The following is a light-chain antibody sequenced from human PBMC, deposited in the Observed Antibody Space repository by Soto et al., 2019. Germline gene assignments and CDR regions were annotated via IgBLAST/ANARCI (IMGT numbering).Light chain of an antibody. J-gene: IGKJ4*01. CDR1: QSVSNN. CDR3: QQYIKWPIT. Sequence: TQSPATLSLSPGEGATLSCSVSQSVSNNYLAWYQQKPGQAPRLLIYGASNRATGIPDRFSGSGSGTEFTLTVSSLQSEDFAVYYCQQYIKWPITFGGGTKVDI. CDR2: GAS. V-gene: IGKV3D-15*01.